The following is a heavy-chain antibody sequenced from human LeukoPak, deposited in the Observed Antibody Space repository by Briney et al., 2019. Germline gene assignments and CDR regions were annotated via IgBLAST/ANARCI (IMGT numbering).Heavy chain of an antibody. Sequence: GEPLQISCKASGYSFPSHWIGWVRPMPGKGLEWMGSIYPGDSDTRYSPSFQDQIISSADRSTSTAYLQTISLKAADTAIYYCAKHCRSGRGKQYYFDYWGQGALVTVSS. J-gene: IGHJ4*02. CDR1: GYSFPSHW. D-gene: IGHD6-25*01. CDR3: AKHCRSGRGKQYYFDY. CDR2: IYPGDSDT. V-gene: IGHV5-51*01.